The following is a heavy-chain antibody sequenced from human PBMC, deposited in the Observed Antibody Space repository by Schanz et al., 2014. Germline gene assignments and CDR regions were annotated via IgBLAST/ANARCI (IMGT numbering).Heavy chain of an antibody. J-gene: IGHJ4*02. D-gene: IGHD3-22*01. CDR2: ISASGGDT. V-gene: IGHV3-23*04. Sequence: EVHLVESGGGLVQPGGSLRLSCAASGITFSSHSFNWVRQAPGKGLEWLSVISASGGDTYYADSVRGRFTMSRDNSKNTVHLQMSSLRVEDTAVYYCARVDSSGYFFDNWGQGTRVTVSS. CDR3: ARVDSSGYFFDN. CDR1: GITFSSHS.